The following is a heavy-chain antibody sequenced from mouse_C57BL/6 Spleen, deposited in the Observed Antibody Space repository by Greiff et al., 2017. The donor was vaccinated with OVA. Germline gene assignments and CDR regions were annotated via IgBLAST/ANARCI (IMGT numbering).Heavy chain of an antibody. Sequence: QVQLQQSGAELVRPGASVTLSCKASGYTFTDYEMHWVKQTPVHGLEWIGAIDPETGGTAYNQKFKGKAILTADKSSSTAYMELRSLTSEDSAVYYCTREGRLGNYEGAMDYWGQGTSVTVSS. CDR2: IDPETGGT. CDR1: GYTFTDYE. CDR3: TREGRLGNYEGAMDY. V-gene: IGHV1-15*01. J-gene: IGHJ4*01. D-gene: IGHD2-1*01.